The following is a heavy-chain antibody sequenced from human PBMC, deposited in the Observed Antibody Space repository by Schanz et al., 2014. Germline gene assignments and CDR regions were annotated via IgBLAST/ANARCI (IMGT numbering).Heavy chain of an antibody. CDR1: GFSVGNKY. D-gene: IGHD5-12*01. J-gene: IGHJ4*02. CDR3: ARKVVATIGGYYDN. V-gene: IGHV3-23*04. Sequence: EVQLVESGGGLVQPGGSLRLSCAASGFSVGNKYMNWVRQAPGKGLEWVSAISGSGGSTYYADSVKGRFTISRDNAENTLFLQMNSLRAEDTAVYYCARKVVATIGGYYDNWGQGTLVIVSS. CDR2: ISGSGGST.